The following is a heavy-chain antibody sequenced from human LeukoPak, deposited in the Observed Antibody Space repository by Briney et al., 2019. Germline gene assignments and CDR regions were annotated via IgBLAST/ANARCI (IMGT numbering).Heavy chain of an antibody. Sequence: SETLSLTCTVSGGSISNYYYNWIRQPAGKGLEWIGRIYTSGSTNYNPSLKSRVTISVDTSKNQFSLKLSSVTAADTAVYYCARGFLGDYFGSGSYYVFDYWGQGTLVTVSS. V-gene: IGHV4-4*07. J-gene: IGHJ4*02. D-gene: IGHD3-10*01. CDR1: GGSISNYY. CDR2: IYTSGST. CDR3: ARGFLGDYFGSGSYYVFDY.